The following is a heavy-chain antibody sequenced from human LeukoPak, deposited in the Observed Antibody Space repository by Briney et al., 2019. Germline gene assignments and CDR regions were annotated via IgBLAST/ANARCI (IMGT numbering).Heavy chain of an antibody. J-gene: IGHJ4*02. Sequence: PGGPLSLSCAASGFTFSSYGMSWVPQAPGKGLEWVSAISGSGGSTYYADSVKGRFTISRDNSKNTLYLQMNSLRAEDTAVYYCAISMGLSMVRGPDYWGQGTLVTVSS. CDR2: ISGSGGST. D-gene: IGHD3-10*01. CDR1: GFTFSSYG. CDR3: AISMGLSMVRGPDY. V-gene: IGHV3-23*01.